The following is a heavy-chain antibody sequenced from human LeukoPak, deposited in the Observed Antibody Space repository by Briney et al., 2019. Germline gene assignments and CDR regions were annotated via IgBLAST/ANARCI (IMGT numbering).Heavy chain of an antibody. J-gene: IGHJ3*02. Sequence: ASVKVSCKASGYTFTGYYMHWVRQAPGQGLEWMGWINPNSGGTNYAQKFQGRVTMTRDTSISTAYMELSRLRSDDTAVYYCARPIGSSSYSGSYLRTGAFDIWGQGTMVTVSS. CDR2: INPNSGGT. V-gene: IGHV1-2*02. CDR1: GYTFTGYY. D-gene: IGHD1-26*01. CDR3: ARPIGSSSYSGSYLRTGAFDI.